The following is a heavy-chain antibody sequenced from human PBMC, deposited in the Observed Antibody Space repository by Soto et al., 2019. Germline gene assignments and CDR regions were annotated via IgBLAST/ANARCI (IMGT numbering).Heavy chain of an antibody. J-gene: IGHJ4*02. CDR1: GFTFSSYA. Sequence: EVQLLESGGGLVQPGGSLRLSCAASGFTFSSYAMSWVRQAPGKGLEWVSAISGSGGSTYYADSVKGRFTISRDNSQNTLYLQMNSLRAEDTAVYYCANYYDSSGYYLFDYWGQGTLVTVSS. D-gene: IGHD3-22*01. CDR3: ANYYDSSGYYLFDY. V-gene: IGHV3-23*01. CDR2: ISGSGGST.